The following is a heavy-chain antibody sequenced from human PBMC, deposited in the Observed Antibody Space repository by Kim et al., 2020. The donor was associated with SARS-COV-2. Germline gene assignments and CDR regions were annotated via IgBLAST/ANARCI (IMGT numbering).Heavy chain of an antibody. J-gene: IGHJ4*02. Sequence: KLQGRVTMNTDTSTSTAYMELRSLRSDDTAVYYCARFMEPYSSSWYYFDYWGQGTLVTVSS. V-gene: IGHV1-18*01. D-gene: IGHD6-13*01. CDR3: ARFMEPYSSSWYYFDY.